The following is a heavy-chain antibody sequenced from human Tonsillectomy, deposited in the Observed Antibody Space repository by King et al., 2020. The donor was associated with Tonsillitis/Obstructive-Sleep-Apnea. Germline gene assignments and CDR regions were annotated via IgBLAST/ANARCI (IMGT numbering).Heavy chain of an antibody. CDR1: GYSLTELS. CDR3: ATEGPHPARMLLLHSAFHI. D-gene: IGHD2-8*01. Sequence: VQLVQSGAEVKKPGASVKVSCKVSGYSLTELSMHWVRQAHGKGLEWMGGVDPENGETIYAQKFQGRVTMTEDTFTDTAYMELSSLRSEDTAVYYCATEGPHPARMLLLHSAFHIWGQGTMVVVSS. V-gene: IGHV1-24*01. CDR2: VDPENGET. J-gene: IGHJ3*02.